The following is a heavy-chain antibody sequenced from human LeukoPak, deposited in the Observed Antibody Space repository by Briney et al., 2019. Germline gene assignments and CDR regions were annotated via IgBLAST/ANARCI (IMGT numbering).Heavy chain of an antibody. Sequence: GGSLRLSCAASGLTLRSYGMHWVRQAPGKGLEWVAVISHDGSNKDYSDSVKGRFTISRDNSRNTLYLQMNSLRAEDTAVYYCARDRMTLFDCWGQGTLVTVSS. CDR1: GLTLRSYG. CDR2: ISHDGSNK. J-gene: IGHJ4*02. CDR3: ARDRMTLFDC. V-gene: IGHV3-30*03.